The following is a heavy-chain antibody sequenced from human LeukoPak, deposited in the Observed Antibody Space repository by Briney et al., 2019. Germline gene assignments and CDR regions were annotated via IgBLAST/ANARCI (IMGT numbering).Heavy chain of an antibody. CDR3: AKGFHLRGWSYPCADYYFDY. CDR1: GFTVSNHW. Sequence: PGGSLRLSCVASGFTVSNHWMSWVRQAPGKGLEWVANIREERGQENYVDSVKGRFTISKNSAKNSLYLEMNSLRAEDTAVYYCAKGFHLRGWSYPCADYYFDYWGQVTLVTVSS. J-gene: IGHJ4*02. D-gene: IGHD1-26*01. CDR2: IREERGQE. V-gene: IGHV3-7*03.